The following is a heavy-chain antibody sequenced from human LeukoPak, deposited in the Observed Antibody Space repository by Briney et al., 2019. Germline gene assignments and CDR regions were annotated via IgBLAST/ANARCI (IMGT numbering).Heavy chain of an antibody. Sequence: GSLRLSCAASGFTVSSNYMSWVRQPPGKGLEWIGEINHSGSTNYNPSLKSRVTISVDTSKNQFSLKLSSVTAADTAVYYCARAGVYYDILTGYYNVRSDWFDPWGQGTLVTVSS. CDR1: GFTVSSNY. V-gene: IGHV4-34*01. CDR2: INHSGST. CDR3: ARAGVYYDILTGYYNVRSDWFDP. J-gene: IGHJ5*02. D-gene: IGHD3-9*01.